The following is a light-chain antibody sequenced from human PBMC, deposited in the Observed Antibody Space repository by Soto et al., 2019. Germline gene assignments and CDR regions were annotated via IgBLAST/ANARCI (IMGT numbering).Light chain of an antibody. Sequence: QAVVTQEPSLTVSPGGTVTLTCGSSTGAVTNGHYPYWFQQKPGQAPRTLIYDTTNRHSWTPARFSGSLLGGTADLTLSGAQPEDETEYYCLLSYNGPYVFGTGTKVTVL. J-gene: IGLJ1*01. CDR3: LLSYNGPYV. CDR1: TGAVTNGHY. V-gene: IGLV7-46*01. CDR2: DTT.